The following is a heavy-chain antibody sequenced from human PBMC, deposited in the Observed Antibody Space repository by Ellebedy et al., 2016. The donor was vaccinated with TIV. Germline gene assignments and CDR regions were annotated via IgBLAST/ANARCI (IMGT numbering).Heavy chain of an antibody. J-gene: IGHJ4*02. V-gene: IGHV3-48*04. Sequence: GESLKISCAASGFTFSSYSMNWVRQAPGKGLECVSFITSSSSTVYYADSVKGRFTISRDNTKNTVYLQMNSMRAEDTAVYYCARNRDSSGWYADSWGQGTLVTVSS. CDR3: ARNRDSSGWYADS. CDR1: GFTFSSYS. CDR2: ITSSSSTV. D-gene: IGHD6-19*01.